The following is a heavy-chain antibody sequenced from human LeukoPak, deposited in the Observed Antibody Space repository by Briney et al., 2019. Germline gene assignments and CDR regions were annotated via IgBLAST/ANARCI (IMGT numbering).Heavy chain of an antibody. V-gene: IGHV1-2*02. CDR1: GYSLNAYY. J-gene: IGHJ4*02. Sequence: ASVKVSCKASGYSLNAYYMHWVRQAPGQGLEWMGWINPSSGGTKYAQKFQGRVTMARDTSISTTYMELSRLTSDDTAVYYCARGLGPDYWGQGTLVTVSS. CDR3: ARGLGPDY. D-gene: IGHD4-11*01. CDR2: INPSSGGT.